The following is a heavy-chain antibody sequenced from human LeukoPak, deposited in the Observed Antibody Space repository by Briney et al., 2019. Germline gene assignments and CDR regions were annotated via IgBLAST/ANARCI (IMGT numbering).Heavy chain of an antibody. CDR2: IYSGGNT. CDR1: GASLSSRDYY. CDR3: ARDRDNYDSKYYFDY. V-gene: IGHV4-30-4*01. Sequence: SETLSLTCSVSGASLSSRDYYWSWLRQPSGGGLEWVGYIYSGGNTYYNPSLEGRVTMSVDTSKNQLYLKLNSVTAADTAVYYCARDRDNYDSKYYFDYWGQGTLVTVSS. D-gene: IGHD3-22*01. J-gene: IGHJ4*02.